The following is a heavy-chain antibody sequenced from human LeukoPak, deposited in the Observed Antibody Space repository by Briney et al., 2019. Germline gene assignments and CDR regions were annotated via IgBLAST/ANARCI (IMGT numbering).Heavy chain of an antibody. J-gene: IGHJ4*02. D-gene: IGHD5-24*01. CDR2: IKQDGSEK. CDR3: ARDSKMATTMYYFDY. V-gene: IGHV3-7*01. Sequence: GSLRLSCAASGFTFSSYWMSWVRQAPGKGLEWVANIKQDGSEKYYVDSVKGRFTISRDNAKNSLYLQMNSLRAEDTAVYYCARDSKMATTMYYFDYWGQGTLVTASS. CDR1: GFTFSSYW.